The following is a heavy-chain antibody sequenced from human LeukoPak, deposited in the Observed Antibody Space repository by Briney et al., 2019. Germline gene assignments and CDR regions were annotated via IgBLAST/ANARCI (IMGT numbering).Heavy chain of an antibody. CDR1: GFTFDDYA. CDR3: AKGQSYGYVGKFDY. CDR2: ISWNSGSI. Sequence: PGRSLRLSCAASGFTFDDYAMHWVRQAPGKGLEWVSGISWNSGSIGYADSGKGRFTISRDNANTSLYLQMNSLRDEETALYYCAKGQSYGYVGKFDYWGQGTLVTVSS. D-gene: IGHD5-18*01. J-gene: IGHJ4*02. V-gene: IGHV3-9*01.